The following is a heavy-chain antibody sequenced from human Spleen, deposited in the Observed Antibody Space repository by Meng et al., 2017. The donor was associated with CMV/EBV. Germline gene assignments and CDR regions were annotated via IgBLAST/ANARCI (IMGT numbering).Heavy chain of an antibody. Sequence: ASVKVSCKSSGYTFTYYYMHWVRQAPGQGLEWMGWINPNNGVTISAQKFQGRVTLTRDTSISTAYMELSRLTSDDTAMYYCARAAGVMVRGAPNYWGQGTLVTVSS. CDR2: INPNNGVT. CDR3: ARAAGVMVRGAPNY. D-gene: IGHD3-10*01. J-gene: IGHJ4*02. V-gene: IGHV1-2*02. CDR1: GYTFTYYY.